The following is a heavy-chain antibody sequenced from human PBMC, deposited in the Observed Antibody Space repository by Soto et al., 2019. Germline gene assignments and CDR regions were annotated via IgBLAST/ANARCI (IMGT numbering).Heavy chain of an antibody. CDR2: IYYSGSS. CDR1: GGSIPSSEYY. CDR3: ASHPLNWSGADS. V-gene: IGHV4-39*01. D-gene: IGHD1-1*01. J-gene: IGHJ4*02. Sequence: PSETLSLTCTVSGGSIPSSEYYWAWIRQPPGKGLQFVGTIYYSGSSYSNPSLQSRLSMSVDTSKNQFSLTMQSVTAADTGVYYCASHPLNWSGADSWGQGVLVTVSS.